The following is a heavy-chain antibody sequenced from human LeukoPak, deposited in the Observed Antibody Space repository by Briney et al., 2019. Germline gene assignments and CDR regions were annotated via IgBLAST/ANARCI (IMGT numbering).Heavy chain of an antibody. D-gene: IGHD3-22*01. CDR2: IYSGGST. V-gene: IGHV3-53*01. J-gene: IGHJ4*02. Sequence: PGGSLRLSCAASGFTVSSNYMSWVRQAPGKGLEWVSVIYSGGSTYYADSVKGRFTISRDNSKNTLYLQMNSLRAEDTAVYYCARGPDLYDSSATRDYWGQGTLVTVSS. CDR3: ARGPDLYDSSATRDY. CDR1: GFTVSSNY.